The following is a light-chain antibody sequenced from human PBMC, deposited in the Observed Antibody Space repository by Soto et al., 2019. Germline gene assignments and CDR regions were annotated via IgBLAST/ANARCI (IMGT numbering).Light chain of an antibody. CDR3: QHYGSTPPWT. CDR1: QSFSSNY. Sequence: EIVLTQSPGTLSLSPGERATLSCRASQSFSSNYLAWYQQKPGQGPRLLIFGASSRATGIPDRFSGSGPGTDFTLTISRLEPEDFAVYYCQHYGSTPPWTFGQGTKVEIK. V-gene: IGKV3-20*01. CDR2: GAS. J-gene: IGKJ1*01.